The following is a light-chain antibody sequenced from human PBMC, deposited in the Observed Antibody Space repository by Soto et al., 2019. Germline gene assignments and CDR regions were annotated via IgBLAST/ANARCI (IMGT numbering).Light chain of an antibody. CDR3: GAWDSSLYVVV. CDR1: TSNIGNNY. J-gene: IGLJ2*01. CDR2: DNN. V-gene: IGLV1-51*01. Sequence: QSVLTQPPSVSVAPGQKVTISCSGSTSNIGNNYVSWYQQLPGTAPKLLIYDNNRRPSGIPDRFSGSKSGTSATLGITGLQTGDEADYYCGAWDSSLYVVVFGGGTKLTVL.